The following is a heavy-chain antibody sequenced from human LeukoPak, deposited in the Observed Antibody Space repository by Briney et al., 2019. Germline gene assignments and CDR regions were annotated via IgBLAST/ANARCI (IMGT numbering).Heavy chain of an antibody. Sequence: GSLRLSCAASGFTFISYAMSWVRQAPGKGLEWVSAISGSGGSTYYADSVKGRFTISRDNSKNTLYLQMNSLRAEDTAVYYCAKSLESGWYPWFDPWGQGTLVTVSS. CDR3: AKSLESGWYPWFDP. D-gene: IGHD6-19*01. CDR1: GFTFISYA. J-gene: IGHJ5*02. V-gene: IGHV3-23*01. CDR2: ISGSGGST.